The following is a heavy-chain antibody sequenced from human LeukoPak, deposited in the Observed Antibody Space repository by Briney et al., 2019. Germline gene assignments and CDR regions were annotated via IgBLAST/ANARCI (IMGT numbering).Heavy chain of an antibody. V-gene: IGHV4-38-2*02. D-gene: IGHD5-18*01. CDR2: IYHSGST. CDR1: GYSISSGYY. Sequence: SETLSLTCTVSGYSISSGYYWGWIRQPPGKGLEWLGSIYHSGSTYYNPSLKSRVTISVDTSKNQFSLRLSSVTVADMAVYYCVRVAQGTAMAYWGQGTLVTVSS. CDR3: VRVAQGTAMAY. J-gene: IGHJ4*02.